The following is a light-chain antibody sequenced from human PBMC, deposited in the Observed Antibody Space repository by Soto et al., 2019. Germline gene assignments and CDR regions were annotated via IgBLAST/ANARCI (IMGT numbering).Light chain of an antibody. CDR1: QSVSSSY. Sequence: EIVLTQSPGTLSLSPGERATLSCRARQSVSSSYLAWYQQKPGQPPRLLIYGASSRATGIPDRFSGSGSGTDFTLTISRLEPEDFAVFYCQHYDSLPITFGQGTRLETK. CDR2: GAS. V-gene: IGKV3-20*01. CDR3: QHYDSLPIT. J-gene: IGKJ5*01.